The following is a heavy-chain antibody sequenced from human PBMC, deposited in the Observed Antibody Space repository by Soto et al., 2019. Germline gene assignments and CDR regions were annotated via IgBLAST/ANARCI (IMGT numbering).Heavy chain of an antibody. D-gene: IGHD3-22*01. CDR1: GDSISTFY. CDR3: ARARTVRNYADDSSDYFYFFDY. J-gene: IGHJ4*02. CDR2: VYYTGST. V-gene: IGHV4-59*01. Sequence: AKTLSLTCTVSGDSISTFYWGWMRQSPGKELEWIGYVYYTGSTNYNPSLKSRVTISVDRSKNQFSLKLTSANAAGTAVYYCARARTVRNYADDSSDYFYFFDYWGKGTQVTVSS.